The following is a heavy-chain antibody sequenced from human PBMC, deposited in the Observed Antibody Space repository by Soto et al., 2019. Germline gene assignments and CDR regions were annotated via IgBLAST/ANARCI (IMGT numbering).Heavy chain of an antibody. CDR3: ARDYDRWGEDGFDP. Sequence: QVHLVQSGGEMKKLGASVKVSCKASGYTFTDFGISWVRQAPGQGLEWMGWISGFDGDRNYAQKFQGRVTLTPDTSATTDYMELRSLTSDDAAIYYCARDYDRWGEDGFDPWGQGTLVTVSS. V-gene: IGHV1-18*01. CDR1: GYTFTDFG. J-gene: IGHJ5*02. CDR2: ISGFDGDR. D-gene: IGHD3-16*01.